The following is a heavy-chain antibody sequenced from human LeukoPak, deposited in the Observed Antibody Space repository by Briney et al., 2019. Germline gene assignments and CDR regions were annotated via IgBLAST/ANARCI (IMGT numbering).Heavy chain of an antibody. D-gene: IGHD2-15*01. CDR1: GGSISSYY. J-gene: IGHJ4*02. CDR3: ARGSRKRYYFDY. Sequence: PSETLSLTCTVSGGSISSYYWSWIRQPPGKGLEWIGYIYYSGSTKYNPSLKSRVTISVDASKTQFSLKLNSVTAADTAVYYCARGSRKRYYFDYWGQGTLVTVSS. V-gene: IGHV4-59*01. CDR2: IYYSGST.